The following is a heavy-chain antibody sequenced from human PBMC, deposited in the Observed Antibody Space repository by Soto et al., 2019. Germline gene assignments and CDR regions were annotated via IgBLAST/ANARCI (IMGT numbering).Heavy chain of an antibody. CDR2: IYYSGST. CDR3: ARAGGLGAVAVDY. D-gene: IGHD6-19*01. J-gene: IGHJ4*02. V-gene: IGHV4-31*03. CDR1: GGSISSGGYY. Sequence: SETLSLTCTVSGGSISSGGYYWCWIRQHPGKGLEWIGYIYYSGSTYYNPSLKSRVTISVDTSKNQFSLKLSSVTAADTAVYYCARAGGLGAVAVDYWGQGTLVTVSS.